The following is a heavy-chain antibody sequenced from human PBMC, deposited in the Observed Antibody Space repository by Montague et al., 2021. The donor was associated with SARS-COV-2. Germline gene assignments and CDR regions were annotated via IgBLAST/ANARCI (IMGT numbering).Heavy chain of an antibody. CDR1: GGSISSSSYD. J-gene: IGHJ2*01. CDR2: IYYSGST. Sequence: SETLSLTCTVSGGSISSSSYDWGWIRQPPGKGLEWIGSIYYSGSTYYNPSLKSRVTMSVDTSKNQFSLKLSSLTAADTAVYYCARRSSLTGYYYTYWYFDIWGRGTLVTVSS. D-gene: IGHD3-9*01. V-gene: IGHV4-39*01. CDR3: ARRSSLTGYYYTYWYFDI.